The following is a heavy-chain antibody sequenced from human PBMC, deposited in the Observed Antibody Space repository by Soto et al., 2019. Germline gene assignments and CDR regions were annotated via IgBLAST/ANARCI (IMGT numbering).Heavy chain of an antibody. CDR3: ARALKCPGKAQHAFDL. V-gene: IGHV5-10-1*01. CDR2: IDPSDSDI. J-gene: IGHJ3*01. D-gene: IGHD2-2*01. CDR1: GYSFTSYW. Sequence: GESLKISCKGSGYSFTSYWIIWVRQMPGKGLEWMGRIDPSDSDINYSPSFQGHVTISADKSISTAYLQWSSLKASDTAMYYCARALKCPGKAQHAFDLWGQGTMVTGSS.